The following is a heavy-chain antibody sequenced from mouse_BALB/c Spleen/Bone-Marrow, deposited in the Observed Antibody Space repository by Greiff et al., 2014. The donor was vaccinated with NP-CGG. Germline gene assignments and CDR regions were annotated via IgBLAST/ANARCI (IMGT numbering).Heavy chain of an antibody. CDR2: ISDGGSYT. J-gene: IGHJ4*01. CDR1: GFTFSGYY. CDR3: AREVAMDY. V-gene: IGHV5-4*02. Sequence: EVKLVESGGGLVKPGGSLKLSCAASGFTFSGYYMYWVRQTPEKRLEWVATISDGGSYTYYPDSVKGRFTISRDNAKNNLYLQMSSLKSEDTAMYYCAREVAMDYWGQGTSVTVSS.